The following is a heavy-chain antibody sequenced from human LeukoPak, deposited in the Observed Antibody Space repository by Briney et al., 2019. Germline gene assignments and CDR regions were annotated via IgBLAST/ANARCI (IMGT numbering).Heavy chain of an antibody. D-gene: IGHD6-13*01. Sequence: GGSLRLSCAASGFTFSSYAMSWVRQAPGKGLEWVSAISGSGGSTYYADSVKGRFTISRDNSKSTLYLQMNSLRAEDTAVYYCARDVGIAASGWFDPWGQGTLVTVSS. V-gene: IGHV3-23*01. CDR3: ARDVGIAASGWFDP. CDR2: ISGSGGST. CDR1: GFTFSSYA. J-gene: IGHJ5*02.